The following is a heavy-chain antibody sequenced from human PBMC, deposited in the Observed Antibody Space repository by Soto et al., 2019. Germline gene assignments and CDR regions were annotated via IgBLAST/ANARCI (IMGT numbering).Heavy chain of an antibody. D-gene: IGHD6-19*01. CDR3: ASTAHSSGWYSGGFDY. V-gene: IGHV4-59*01. Sequence: QVQLQESGPGLVKPSETLSLTCTVAGGSISSYYWSWIRQPPGRGREWIGYIYDSGSTNYNPSLTSRVTISVDTSKNQFSLKLSSVTAADTAVYYCASTAHSSGWYSGGFDYWGQGTLVTVSS. CDR1: GGSISSYY. J-gene: IGHJ4*02. CDR2: IYDSGST.